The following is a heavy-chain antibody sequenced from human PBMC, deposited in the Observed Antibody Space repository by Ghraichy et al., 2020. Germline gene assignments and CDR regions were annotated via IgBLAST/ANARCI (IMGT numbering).Heavy chain of an antibody. J-gene: IGHJ5*02. CDR1: GGSISTYY. CDR3: ARGFYMAVGGTSFDL. CDR2: IYPGGST. Sequence: SETLSLTCTVSGGSISTYYWSWIRQPAGKGLQWLGCIYPGGSTNYNPSLKSRVTMSVDTSKNQFFLRLGSVTAADTAVYYCARGFYMAVGGTSFDLWGQGTLVTVSS. V-gene: IGHV4-4*07. D-gene: IGHD6-13*01.